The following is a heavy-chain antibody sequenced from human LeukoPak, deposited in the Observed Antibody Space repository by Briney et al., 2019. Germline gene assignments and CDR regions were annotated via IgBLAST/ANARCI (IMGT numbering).Heavy chain of an antibody. J-gene: IGHJ6*03. CDR1: GYTFTGYY. D-gene: IGHD5-18*01. CDR3: ARDGEPVSKIQLWQYYYYYYYMDV. CDR2: INPNSGGT. V-gene: IGHV1-2*02. Sequence: GASVKVSCKASGYTFTGYYMHWVRQAPGQGLEWMGWINPNSGGTNYAQKFQGRVTMTRDTSISTAYMELSRLRSDDTAVYYCARDGEPVSKIQLWQYYYYYYYMDVWGKGTTVTVSS.